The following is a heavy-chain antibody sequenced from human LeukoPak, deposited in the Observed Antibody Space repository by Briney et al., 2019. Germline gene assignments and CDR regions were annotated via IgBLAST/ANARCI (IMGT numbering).Heavy chain of an antibody. D-gene: IGHD5-18*01. CDR1: GFTFSRYV. CDR3: AQHPSWIQLWDYFDY. Sequence: GGSLRLSCAASGFTFSRYVMSWVRQAPGKGVEGVSAISGSGGSTYYADSVKGRFTISRDNSKNTLYLQMNSLRAEDTAVYYCAQHPSWIQLWDYFDYWGQGTLVTVSS. V-gene: IGHV3-23*01. J-gene: IGHJ4*02. CDR2: ISGSGGST.